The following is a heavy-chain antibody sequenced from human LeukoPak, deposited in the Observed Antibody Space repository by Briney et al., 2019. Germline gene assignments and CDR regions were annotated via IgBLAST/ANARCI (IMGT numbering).Heavy chain of an antibody. J-gene: IGHJ5*02. Sequence: GGSLRLSCAASGFTFSTYWMSWVRQAPGKGPEWVANIKEDGSQKYYVDSVKGRFTISRDNAKNSLYLQMNSLRAEDTAVYYCARKSGYFFSVWFDPWGQGTLVTVSS. D-gene: IGHD2-2*03. CDR3: ARKSGYFFSVWFDP. V-gene: IGHV3-7*01. CDR1: GFTFSTYW. CDR2: IKEDGSQK.